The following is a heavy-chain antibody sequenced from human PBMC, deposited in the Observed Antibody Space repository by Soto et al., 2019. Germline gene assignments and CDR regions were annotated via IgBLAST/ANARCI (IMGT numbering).Heavy chain of an antibody. CDR2: IYYSGST. D-gene: IGHD2-15*01. V-gene: IGHV4-59*01. CDR3: ERGGGRSGASYYFDY. J-gene: IGHJ4*02. Sequence: SETLSLTCTVSGGSISSYYWSWIRQPPGKGLEWIGYIYYSGSTNYNPSLKSRVTISVDTSKNQFSLKLSAVTAADTAVYYCERGGGRSGASYYFDYWGQGTLVTVSS. CDR1: GGSISSYY.